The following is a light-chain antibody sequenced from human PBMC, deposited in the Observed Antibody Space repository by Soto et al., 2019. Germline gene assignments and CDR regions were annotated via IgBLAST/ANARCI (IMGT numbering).Light chain of an antibody. CDR3: QHRHN. CDR2: DAS. CDR1: QSVSRD. J-gene: IGKJ3*01. Sequence: DIVLTQSPATLSLSPGERATLSCRASQSVSRDFAWYQQKPGQAPRLLIYDASNRATGIPARFSGSGSGTDFTRTINSLQPEDFAVYYCQHRHNFGPGTKVDF. V-gene: IGKV3-11*01.